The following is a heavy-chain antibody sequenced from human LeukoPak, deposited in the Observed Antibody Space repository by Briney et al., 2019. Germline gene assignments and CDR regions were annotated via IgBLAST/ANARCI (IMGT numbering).Heavy chain of an antibody. CDR3: ARKVAVAMDLDY. V-gene: IGHV3-23*01. J-gene: IGHJ4*02. Sequence: GGSLRLSCVASGFTFKSYGMTWVRQVPGKGLEWLSSITGAGTSTKYADSVNGRFTISRDNSKNTLSLQMTGLRAEDTAVYYCARKVAVAMDLDYWGQGTLVTVSA. CDR2: ITGAGTST. D-gene: IGHD5-18*01. CDR1: GFTFKSYG.